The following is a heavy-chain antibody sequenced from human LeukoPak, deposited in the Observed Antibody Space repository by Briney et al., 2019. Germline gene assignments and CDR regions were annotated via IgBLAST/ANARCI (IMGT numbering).Heavy chain of an antibody. J-gene: IGHJ5*02. CDR3: ARANSATIPGVDP. D-gene: IGHD1-26*01. Sequence: GGSLRLSCVVSGVTVSSNYMSWGRQAPGKGLEWGSSIYSAGSTFYAASVTGRFTISRYNSKNTVYLQMTSLRAEDTAVYYCARANSATIPGVDPWGQGTLVTVSS. V-gene: IGHV3-53*01. CDR2: IYSAGST. CDR1: GVTVSSNY.